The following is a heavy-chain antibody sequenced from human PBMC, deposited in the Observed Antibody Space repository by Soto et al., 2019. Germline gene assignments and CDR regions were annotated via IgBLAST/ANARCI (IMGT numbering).Heavy chain of an antibody. Sequence: LQLQESGPGLVKPSETLSLTCTVPGGSISNSDYFWAWRRQPPGKGVGWVGAISHTGSPCYNPSLKSPVTLSVDTSRNQFSLRLPSVTAADTAVFYWASQLESTTYFDSWGRGTLVTVSS. CDR3: ASQLESTTYFDS. J-gene: IGHJ4*02. D-gene: IGHD1-1*01. CDR1: GGSISNSDYF. V-gene: IGHV4-39*01. CDR2: ISHTGSP.